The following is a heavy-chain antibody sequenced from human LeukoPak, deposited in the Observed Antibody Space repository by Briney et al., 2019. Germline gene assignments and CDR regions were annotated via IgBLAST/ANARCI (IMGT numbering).Heavy chain of an antibody. D-gene: IGHD1-26*01. CDR2: INPHSGGT. V-gene: IGHV1-2*02. CDR1: RYTFTGFY. J-gene: IGHJ4*02. CDR3: ATERGIVGASVGFDY. Sequence: ASVKVSCKASRYTFTGFYMHWVRQAPGQGLEWVGWINPHSGGTNYAQKFQGRVSMTGDTSISTAYMELSRLKSDDTAVYYCATERGIVGASVGFDYWGQGTLSPSPQ.